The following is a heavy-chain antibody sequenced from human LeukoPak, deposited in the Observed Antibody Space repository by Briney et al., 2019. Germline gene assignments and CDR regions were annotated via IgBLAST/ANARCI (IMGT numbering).Heavy chain of an antibody. V-gene: IGHV3-21*01. CDR1: GFTFSSSA. D-gene: IGHD6-13*01. Sequence: GGSLRLSCAASGFTFSSSAMNWVRQAPGKGLEWVPAISGSSDSIYYADSVKGRFTISRDNAKDSLYLQMNSLRAEDTAVYYCARDFIAAAVLRPYYFDYWGQGTLVTVSS. CDR3: ARDFIAAAVLRPYYFDY. CDR2: ISGSSDSI. J-gene: IGHJ4*02.